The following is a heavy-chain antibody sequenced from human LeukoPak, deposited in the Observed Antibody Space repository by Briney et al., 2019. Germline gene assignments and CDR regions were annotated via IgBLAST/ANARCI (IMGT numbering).Heavy chain of an antibody. D-gene: IGHD3-22*01. J-gene: IGHJ4*02. CDR1: GFTFSSYG. Sequence: PGRSLRLSCAASGFTFSSYGMHWVRQAPGKGLEWVAVIWYDGSNKYYADSVKGRFTISRDNSKSTLYLQMNSLRAEDTAVYYCARNLDSSVYPDYWGQGTLVTVSS. CDR3: ARNLDSSVYPDY. CDR2: IWYDGSNK. V-gene: IGHV3-30*19.